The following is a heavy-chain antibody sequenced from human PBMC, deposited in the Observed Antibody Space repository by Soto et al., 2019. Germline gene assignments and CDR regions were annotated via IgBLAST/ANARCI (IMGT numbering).Heavy chain of an antibody. Sequence: QVQLVQSGAEVKKPGASVKVSCKASGYTFTSYDINWVRQATGQGLEWMGWMNPNSGNTGYAQKFQGRVTMTRNTXXSTAYMELSSLRSEDTAVYYCARASRRWLYYAFDIWGQGTMVTVSS. J-gene: IGHJ3*02. CDR3: ARASRRWLYYAFDI. V-gene: IGHV1-8*01. CDR1: GYTFTSYD. CDR2: MNPNSGNT. D-gene: IGHD1-26*01.